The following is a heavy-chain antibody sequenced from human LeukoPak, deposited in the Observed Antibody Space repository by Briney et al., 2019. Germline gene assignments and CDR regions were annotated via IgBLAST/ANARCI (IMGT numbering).Heavy chain of an antibody. J-gene: IGHJ4*02. V-gene: IGHV3-11*01. D-gene: IGHD3-22*01. Sequence: GGSLRLSCAAPGFTFSDYYMSWIRQAPGKGLEWVSYICDSGRTIYYADSVKGRFTISRDNAKNSVYLQMNNLGAKDTAVYYCARDRLGDYDHSGYYDKWGQGTLVTVSS. CDR2: ICDSGRTI. CDR3: ARDRLGDYDHSGYYDK. CDR1: GFTFSDYY.